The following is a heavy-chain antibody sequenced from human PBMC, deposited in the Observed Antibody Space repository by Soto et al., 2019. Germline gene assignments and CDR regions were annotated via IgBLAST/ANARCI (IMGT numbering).Heavy chain of an antibody. V-gene: IGHV4-31*11. J-gene: IGHJ4*02. Sequence: TXALTCAFSVVSSISDADNWSWIRQHPGSVREWIGDIYHIGSTHYNPSLKSRVTISVDTAKNQFSLKLSSVTAADTAVYYRARQPHEYDSEHYNYGFGSWGQGTLV. CDR1: VVSSISDADN. CDR2: IYHIGST. CDR3: ARQPHEYDSEHYNYGFGS. D-gene: IGHD3-22*01.